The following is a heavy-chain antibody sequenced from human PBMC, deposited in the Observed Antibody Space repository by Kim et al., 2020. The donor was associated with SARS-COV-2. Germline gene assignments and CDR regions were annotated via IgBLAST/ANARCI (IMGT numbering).Heavy chain of an antibody. V-gene: IGHV3-74*01. CDR2: ST. Sequence: STSYADSVKGRFTISRANAKNTPYLQMNSLRAEDTAVYYCTRNLVRGGDPWGQGTLVTVSS. CDR3: TRNLVRGGDP. D-gene: IGHD3-10*01. J-gene: IGHJ5*02.